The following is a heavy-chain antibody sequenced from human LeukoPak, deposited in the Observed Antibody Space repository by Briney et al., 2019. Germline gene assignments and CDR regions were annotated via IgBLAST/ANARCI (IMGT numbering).Heavy chain of an antibody. Sequence: SETLSLTCTVSSASITSSPYFWGWIRQSPGKGLEWIGYIYYSGSTNYNPSLKSRVTISVDTSKNQFSLKLSSVTAADTAVYYCARVLAAAGNNWFDPWGQGTLVTVSS. V-gene: IGHV4-61*05. CDR2: IYYSGST. CDR3: ARVLAAAGNNWFDP. CDR1: SASITSSPYF. D-gene: IGHD6-13*01. J-gene: IGHJ5*02.